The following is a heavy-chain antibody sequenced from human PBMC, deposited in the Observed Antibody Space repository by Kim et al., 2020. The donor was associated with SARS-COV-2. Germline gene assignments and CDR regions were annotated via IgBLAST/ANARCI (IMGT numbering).Heavy chain of an antibody. V-gene: IGHV3-33*01. J-gene: IGHJ4*02. D-gene: IGHD1-1*01. CDR1: GFTFSSYG. CDR3: ARGPTTLANFDY. Sequence: GGSLRLSCAASGFTFSSYGMHWVRQAPGKGLEWVAVIWYDGSNKYYADSVKGRFTISRDNSKNTLYLQMNSLRAEDTAVYYCARGPTTLANFDYWGQGTLVTVSS. CDR2: IWYDGSNK.